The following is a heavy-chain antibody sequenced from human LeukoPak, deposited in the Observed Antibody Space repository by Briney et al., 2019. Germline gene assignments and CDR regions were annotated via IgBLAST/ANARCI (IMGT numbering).Heavy chain of an antibody. Sequence: GASVKVSCKTSGYTFSDYYIHWVRQAPGQGLEWMGRIDPDSGGTKSAQKFQGAVTMTRDTSATTAYMELSSPRSGDTAVYYCARGVGIPNPRYFDYWGQGTLVTVSS. CDR3: ARGVGIPNPRYFDY. J-gene: IGHJ4*02. CDR2: IDPDSGGT. CDR1: GYTFSDYY. V-gene: IGHV1-2*06.